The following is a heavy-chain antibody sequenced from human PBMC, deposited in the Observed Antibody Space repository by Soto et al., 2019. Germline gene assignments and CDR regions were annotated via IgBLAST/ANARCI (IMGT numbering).Heavy chain of an antibody. V-gene: IGHV3-21*01. CDR1: GFTFTTYS. Sequence: GGSLRLSCAASGFTFTTYSMNWVRQAPGKGLEWVSSISSSGSYIYYADSVKGRFTISRDNAKNSLYLHMNSLRDEDTAVYYCARAYGASPYSFDYWGQGTLVTVSS. D-gene: IGHD4-17*01. J-gene: IGHJ4*02. CDR2: ISSSGSYI. CDR3: ARAYGASPYSFDY.